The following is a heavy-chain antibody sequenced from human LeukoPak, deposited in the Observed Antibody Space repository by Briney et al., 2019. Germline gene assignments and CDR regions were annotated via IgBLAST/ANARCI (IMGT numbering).Heavy chain of an antibody. CDR1: GFTFSSYW. D-gene: IGHD2-15*01. J-gene: IGHJ3*02. CDR2: IKQDGSEK. Sequence: HSGGSLRLSCAASGFTFSSYWMSWVRQAPGKGLEWVANIKQDGSEKYYVDSVKGRFTISRDNAKNSLYLQMNSLRAEDTAVYYCARDDPYDSDAFDIWGQGTMVTASS. V-gene: IGHV3-7*01. CDR3: ARDDPYDSDAFDI.